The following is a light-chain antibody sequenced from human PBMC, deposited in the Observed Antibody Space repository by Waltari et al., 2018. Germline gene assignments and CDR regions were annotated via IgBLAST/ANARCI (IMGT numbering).Light chain of an antibody. J-gene: IGKJ1*01. CDR3: QHYLRLPVT. CDR1: QSVTRA. V-gene: IGKV3-20*01. CDR2: GAS. Sequence: EIVLTQSPGTLSLSPGDSATLSCRTSQSVTRALAWYQQTPGQAPRLLIYGASNRATGIPDRFSVSGSGTDFSLTISSLEPEDFAVYYCQHYLRLPVTFGQGTKVEVK.